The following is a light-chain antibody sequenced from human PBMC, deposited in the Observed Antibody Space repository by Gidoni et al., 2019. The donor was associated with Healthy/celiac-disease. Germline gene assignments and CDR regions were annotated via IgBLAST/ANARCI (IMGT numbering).Light chain of an antibody. CDR1: QSISSW. CDR3: QQYNSYSPTT. J-gene: IGKJ1*01. V-gene: IGKV1-5*03. CDR2: KAS. Sequence: DIQMTQSPSTLSASVGDRVTITCRASQSISSWLAWYQQEPGKAPKLLIYKASSLESGVPSRFSGSGSGTEFTLTISSLQPDDFATYYCQQYNSYSPTTFGQGTKVEIK.